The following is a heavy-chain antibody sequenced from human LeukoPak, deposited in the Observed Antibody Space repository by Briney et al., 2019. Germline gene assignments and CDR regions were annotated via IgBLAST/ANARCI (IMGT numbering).Heavy chain of an antibody. CDR3: ASLYGVYHFDY. CDR1: GGSISSYY. J-gene: IGHJ4*02. CDR2: IYYSGST. Sequence: SETLSLTCTVSGGSISSYYWGWIRLPPGKGLEWIGSIYYSGSTYYNPSLKSRVTISVDTSKNQFSLKLSSVTAADTAVYYCASLYGVYHFDYWGQGTLVTVSS. D-gene: IGHD6-6*01. V-gene: IGHV4-39*01.